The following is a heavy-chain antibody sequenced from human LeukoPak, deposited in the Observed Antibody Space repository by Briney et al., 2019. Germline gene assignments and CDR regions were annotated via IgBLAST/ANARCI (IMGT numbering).Heavy chain of an antibody. Sequence: KRSRPVLVKPTETLSLTCTVSDFSVNNDFMGVSWVRQPPGKALEWLAHIFSNDEKSYSPSLRSRLTISKDTSKSQVVLIMTDTDPADTATYYTYDVWGRGTMVTVSS. J-gene: IGHJ2*01. CDR1: DFSVNNDFMG. CDR2: IFSNDEK. CDR3: YDV. V-gene: IGHV2-26*01.